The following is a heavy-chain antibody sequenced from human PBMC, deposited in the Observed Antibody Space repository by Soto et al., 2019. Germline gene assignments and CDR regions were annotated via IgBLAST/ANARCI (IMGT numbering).Heavy chain of an antibody. CDR3: ARVYYDYIWGSYPLVY. CDR2: IKQDGSEK. CDR1: GFTFSSHW. Sequence: PGGSLSLSCAASGFTFSSHWMSWVRQAPGKGLEWLASIKQDGSEKHYVDSVKGRFTISRDNAKNSLYLQMNSLRVEDTAVFYCARVYYDYIWGSYPLVYWGQGTLVTVSS. V-gene: IGHV3-7*01. D-gene: IGHD3-16*02. J-gene: IGHJ4*02.